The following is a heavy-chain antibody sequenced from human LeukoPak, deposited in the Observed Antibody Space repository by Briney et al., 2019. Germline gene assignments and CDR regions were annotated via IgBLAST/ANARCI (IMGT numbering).Heavy chain of an antibody. V-gene: IGHV4-59*08. CDR2: IYYSGST. Sequence: SETLSLTCTVYGGSISSYYWSWIRQPPGKGLEWIGYIYYSGSTNYNPSLKSRVAISIDTSKSQFSLRLSSVTAPDTALYFCVRRNYYFDYWGQGILVTVSS. J-gene: IGHJ4*02. CDR3: VRRNYYFDY. CDR1: GGSISSYY.